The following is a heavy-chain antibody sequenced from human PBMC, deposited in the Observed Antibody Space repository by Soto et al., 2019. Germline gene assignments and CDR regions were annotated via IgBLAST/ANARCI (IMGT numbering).Heavy chain of an antibody. J-gene: IGHJ4*02. V-gene: IGHV4-34*01. CDR3: ARGWLGATGSFDY. D-gene: IGHD5-12*01. CDR1: GGSFSGYY. CDR2: INHSGST. Sequence: QVQLQQWGAGLLKPSETLSLTCAVYGGSFSGYYWSWIRQPPGKGLEWIGEINHSGSTNYNPSLKSRVTISVDTSKNQFSLKLSSVTAADPAVYYCARGWLGATGSFDYWGQGTLVTVSS.